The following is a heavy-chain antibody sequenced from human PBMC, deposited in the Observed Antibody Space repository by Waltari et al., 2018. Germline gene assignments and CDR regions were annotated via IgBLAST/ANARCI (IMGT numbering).Heavy chain of an antibody. D-gene: IGHD3-16*01. CDR3: ARVLSLFGLFDY. V-gene: IGHV3-7*01. CDR2: IKQDGSEK. Sequence: EVQLVESGGGLVQPGGSLSLSCAACGFTFSGYWITGVSQAPGKGLEWVANIKQDGSEKYYVGSVKGRFTISRDNDKNSLYLQMNSLRAEDTAVYYCARVLSLFGLFDYWGQGTLVTVSS. CDR1: GFTFSGYW. J-gene: IGHJ4*02.